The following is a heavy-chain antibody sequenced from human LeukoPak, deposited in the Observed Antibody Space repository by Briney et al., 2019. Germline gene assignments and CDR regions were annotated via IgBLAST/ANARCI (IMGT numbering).Heavy chain of an antibody. Sequence: TSETLSLTCTVSGGSISSYYWSWIRQPPGKGLEWIGYIYYSGSTNYNPSLKSRVTISVDTSKNQFSLKLSSVTAADTAVYYCARGLLGCSDYWGQGTLVTVSS. D-gene: IGHD2-15*01. CDR2: IYYSGST. J-gene: IGHJ4*02. V-gene: IGHV4-59*01. CDR1: GGSISSYY. CDR3: ARGLLGCSDY.